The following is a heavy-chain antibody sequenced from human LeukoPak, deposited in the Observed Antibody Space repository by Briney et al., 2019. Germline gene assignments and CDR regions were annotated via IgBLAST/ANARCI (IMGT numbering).Heavy chain of an antibody. CDR2: ISSSSSYI. D-gene: IGHD3-16*01. V-gene: IGHV3-21*01. Sequence: PGGSLRLSCAASGFTFSRYSMNWVRQAPGKGLEWVSSISSSSSYIYYADSVKGRFTISRDNAKNSLYLQMNSLRAEDTAVYYCARERGNYMDVWGKGTTVTVSS. CDR1: GFTFSRYS. CDR3: ARERGNYMDV. J-gene: IGHJ6*03.